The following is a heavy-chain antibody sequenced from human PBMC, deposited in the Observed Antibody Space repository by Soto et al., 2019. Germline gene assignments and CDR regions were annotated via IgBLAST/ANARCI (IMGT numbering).Heavy chain of an antibody. V-gene: IGHV1-18*04. CDR3: VRDPQRNDY. CDR1: GYDFSSYG. Sequence: QVQLVQSGAEVKKPGASVKVSCKASGYDFSSYGISWVRQAPGQGLEWMGWISASNGNRDYAQQFQGRVTMTSDTSSTTAYMELRSLRSDDTAVYYCVRDPQRNDYGGQGTLVNISS. D-gene: IGHD2-2*01. CDR2: ISASNGNR. J-gene: IGHJ4*02.